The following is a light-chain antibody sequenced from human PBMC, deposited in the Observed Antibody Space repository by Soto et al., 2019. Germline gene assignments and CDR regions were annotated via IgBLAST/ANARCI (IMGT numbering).Light chain of an antibody. CDR1: QSVSSTY. CDR2: GAS. Sequence: EIVMTQSPATLSVPPGERATLSCSASQSVSSTYLAWYQQKPGQAPRLVIYGASIRATGIPDRFSGSGSETDFTLTISRLEPEDFALYYCQQYGSLAPITFGQGTRLEIK. J-gene: IGKJ5*01. CDR3: QQYGSLAPIT. V-gene: IGKV3-20*01.